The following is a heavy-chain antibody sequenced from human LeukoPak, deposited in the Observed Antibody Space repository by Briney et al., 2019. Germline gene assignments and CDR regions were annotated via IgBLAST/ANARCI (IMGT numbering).Heavy chain of an antibody. CDR2: IYYSGSA. CDR3: ARDTAMAFDY. J-gene: IGHJ4*02. D-gene: IGHD5-18*01. Sequence: SETLSLTCTVSGRSISSYYWSWIRQPPGKGLEWIGYIYYSGSANYNPSLKSRVTISVDTSKNQFSLKLSSVTAADTAVSYCARDTAMAFDYWGQGTLVTVSS. V-gene: IGHV4-59*01. CDR1: GRSISSYY.